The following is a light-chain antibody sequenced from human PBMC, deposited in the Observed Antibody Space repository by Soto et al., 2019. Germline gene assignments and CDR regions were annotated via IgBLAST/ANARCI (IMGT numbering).Light chain of an antibody. CDR1: RIISNS. CDR3: QVYGIAPWT. V-gene: IGKV3-20*01. J-gene: IGKJ1*01. CDR2: GAT. Sequence: LTQKQATLSVSPGRSSTLASRASRIISNSLAWYQQKPGQAPRLVFHGATTRANGFPARFSGSGSGTDFTLTICRLEPEDFAVYYCQVYGIAPWTFGRGTNVDVK.